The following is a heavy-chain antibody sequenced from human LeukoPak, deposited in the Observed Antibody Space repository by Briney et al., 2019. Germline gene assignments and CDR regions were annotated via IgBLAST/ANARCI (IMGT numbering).Heavy chain of an antibody. CDR1: GFTFSDHY. V-gene: IGHV3-72*01. CDR2: TRNKANSYTT. Sequence: GGSLRLSCAASGFTFSDHYMDWVRQAPGKGLEWVGRTRNKANSYTTEYAASVKGRFTISRDDSKNSLYLQMNSLKTEDTAVYYCARVDYGDSLDAFDIWGQGTMVTVSS. D-gene: IGHD4-17*01. J-gene: IGHJ3*02. CDR3: ARVDYGDSLDAFDI.